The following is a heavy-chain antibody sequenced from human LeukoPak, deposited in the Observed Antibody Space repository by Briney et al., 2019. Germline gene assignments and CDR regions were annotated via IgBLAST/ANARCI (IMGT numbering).Heavy chain of an antibody. CDR3: AREGTSIVVVPAAISSYYYYMDV. CDR2: MNPNSGNT. CDR1: GYTFTSYD. V-gene: IGHV1-8*01. D-gene: IGHD2-2*01. Sequence: ASVKVSCKASGYTFTSYDINWVRQATGQGLEWMGWMNPNSGNTGYAQKFQGRVTMTRNTSISTAYMGLSSLRSEDTAVYYCAREGTSIVVVPAAISSYYYYMDVWGKGTTVTVSS. J-gene: IGHJ6*03.